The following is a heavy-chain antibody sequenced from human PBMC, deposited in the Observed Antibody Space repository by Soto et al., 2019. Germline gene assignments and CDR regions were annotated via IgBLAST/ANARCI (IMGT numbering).Heavy chain of an antibody. J-gene: IGHJ6*02. CDR3: AKLTGSGYYYGMDV. CDR2: ISYDGSNK. Sequence: LRLSCAASGFTFSSYGMHWVRQAPGKGLEWVAVISYDGSNKYYADSVKGRFTISRDNSKNTLYLQMNSLRAEDTAVYYCAKLTGSGYYYGMDVWGQGTTVTVSS. CDR1: GFTFSSYG. V-gene: IGHV3-30*18. D-gene: IGHD6-25*01.